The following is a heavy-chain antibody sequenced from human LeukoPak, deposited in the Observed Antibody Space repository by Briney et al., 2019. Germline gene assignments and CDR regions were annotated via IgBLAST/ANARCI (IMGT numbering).Heavy chain of an antibody. Sequence: SETLSLTCAVYGGSLSGYYWSWIRQPPGKGPEWIEEINHSGNTDYNPSLKSRVTISVDTSKNQFSLKLSSVTAADTAVYYCAKTPTALVRGGYYFDNWAQGTPVTVSS. CDR2: INHSGNT. CDR1: GGSLSGYY. D-gene: IGHD6-6*01. V-gene: IGHV4-34*01. CDR3: AKTPTALVRGGYYFDN. J-gene: IGHJ4*02.